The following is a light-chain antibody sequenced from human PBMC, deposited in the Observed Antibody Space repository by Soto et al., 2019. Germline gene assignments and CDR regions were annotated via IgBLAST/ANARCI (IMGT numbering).Light chain of an antibody. V-gene: IGLV4-69*01. Sequence: QSVLTQSPSASASLGASVKLTCTLSSGHSSYAIAWHQLQPEKGPRYLMKLNSDGSHTKGDGIPDRFSGSSSGAERYLSISSLQSEDKADYYCQTWGTGNWVFGGGTQLTVL. CDR1: SGHSSYA. CDR3: QTWGTGNWV. CDR2: LNSDGSH. J-gene: IGLJ3*02.